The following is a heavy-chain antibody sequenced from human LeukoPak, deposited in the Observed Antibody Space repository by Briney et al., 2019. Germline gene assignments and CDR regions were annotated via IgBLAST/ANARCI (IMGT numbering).Heavy chain of an antibody. V-gene: IGHV3-66*02. CDR2: FYSGDNT. J-gene: IGHJ4*02. D-gene: IGHD3-16*01. Sequence: PGGSLRLSCAASGFTVSNNYMSWVRQAPGKGLEWVSVFYSGDNTYYVESVKGRFTISRDNSKNTLFLQMNRLRAEDTAVYYCAGRRVLDASFDYWGQGTLVTVSS. CDR1: GFTVSNNY. CDR3: AGRRVLDASFDY.